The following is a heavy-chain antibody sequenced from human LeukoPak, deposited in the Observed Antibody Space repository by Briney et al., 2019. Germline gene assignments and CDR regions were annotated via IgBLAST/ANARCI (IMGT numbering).Heavy chain of an antibody. J-gene: IGHJ5*02. CDR3: AKDLLRYFDRNNWFDP. V-gene: IGHV3-23*01. Sequence: GGSLRLSCAASGFTFSSYAMSWVRQAPGKGLEWVSAISGSGGSTYYADSVKGRFTISRDNSKNTLYLQMNSLRAEDTAVYYCAKDLLRYFDRNNWFDPWGQGTPVTVSS. CDR1: GFTFSSYA. D-gene: IGHD3-9*01. CDR2: ISGSGGST.